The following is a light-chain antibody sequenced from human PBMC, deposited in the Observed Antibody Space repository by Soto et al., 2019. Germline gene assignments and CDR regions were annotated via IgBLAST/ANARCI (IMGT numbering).Light chain of an antibody. CDR3: QQLHDWHMT. Sequence: EIVMTQSPATLSVSPGERATLSCSASQSISSNLAWYQQKPGQAPRLLISGASTRATGIPARFSGSGSGTDFTLTISSLQSEDFAVYYCQQLHDWHMTVGPGTKVDIK. V-gene: IGKV3-15*01. CDR2: GAS. J-gene: IGKJ3*01. CDR1: QSISSN.